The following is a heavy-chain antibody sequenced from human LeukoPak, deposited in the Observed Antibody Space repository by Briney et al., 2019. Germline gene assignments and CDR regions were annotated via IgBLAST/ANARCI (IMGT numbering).Heavy chain of an antibody. CDR3: WKVSRGD. D-gene: IGHD5-12*01. CDR1: GFTFSTYA. CDR2: ISGSGGST. V-gene: IGHV3-23*01. Sequence: PGGSLRLSCAASGFTFSTYAMNWFLQGPGKGLQWVFGISGSGGSTYYADSVKGRFTISRDNSKHTPYLQMNSLRAEDTFVYFCWKVSRGDLGQGTLVTVSS. J-gene: IGHJ4*02.